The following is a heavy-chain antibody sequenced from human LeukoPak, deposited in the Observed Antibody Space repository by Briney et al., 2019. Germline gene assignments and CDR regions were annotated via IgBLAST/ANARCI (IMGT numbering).Heavy chain of an antibody. CDR1: GFTFSSYA. V-gene: IGHV3-23*01. CDR2: ISGSGGST. Sequence: GRSLRLSCAASGFTFSSYAMSWVRQAPGKGLEWVSAISGSGGSTYYADSVKGRFTISRDNSKNTLYLQMNSLRAEDTAVYYCAKDLAYSSGWYPYFDYWGQGTLVTVSS. CDR3: AKDLAYSSGWYPYFDY. J-gene: IGHJ4*02. D-gene: IGHD6-19*01.